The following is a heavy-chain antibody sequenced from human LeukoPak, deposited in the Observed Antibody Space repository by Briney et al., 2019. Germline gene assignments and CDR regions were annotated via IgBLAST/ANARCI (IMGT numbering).Heavy chain of an antibody. CDR1: GFTFSSYA. CDR2: ISYDGSNK. CDR3: ASDSASSSLDY. D-gene: IGHD6-13*01. J-gene: IGHJ4*02. V-gene: IGHV3-30-3*01. Sequence: GGSLRLSCAASGFTFSSYAMHWVRQAPGKGLEWVAVISYDGSNKYYADSVKGRFTISRDNSKNTLYLQMNSLRAEDTAVYYCASDSASSSLDYWGQGTLVTVSS.